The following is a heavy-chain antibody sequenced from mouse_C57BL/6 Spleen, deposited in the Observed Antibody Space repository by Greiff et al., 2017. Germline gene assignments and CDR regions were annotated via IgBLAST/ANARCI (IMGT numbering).Heavy chain of an antibody. CDR3: AAYNSYPYYAMDY. Sequence: QVQLQQPGAELVKPGASVKMSCKASGYTFTSYWITWVKQRPGQGLEWIGDIYPGSGSTNYNEKFKSKATLTVDTSSSTAYMQLSSLTSEDSAVYYCAAYNSYPYYAMDYWGQGTSVTVSS. CDR1: GYTFTSYW. D-gene: IGHD2-12*01. CDR2: IYPGSGST. V-gene: IGHV1-55*01. J-gene: IGHJ4*01.